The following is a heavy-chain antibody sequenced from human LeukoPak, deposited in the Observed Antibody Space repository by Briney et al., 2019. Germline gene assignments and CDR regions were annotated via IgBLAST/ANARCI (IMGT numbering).Heavy chain of an antibody. D-gene: IGHD6-19*01. CDR1: GFTFSSYW. V-gene: IGHV3-7*01. CDR2: IKQDGSEI. Sequence: GGSLRLSCTASGFTFSSYWMSWVRQAPGKGLEWVANIKQDGSEIYYVDSVNGRFTISRDNAKKSLSLQMYSLRAEDTAVYYCAKMGHQWLGYPGFHYWGQGTLVTVSS. CDR3: AKMGHQWLGYPGFHY. J-gene: IGHJ4*02.